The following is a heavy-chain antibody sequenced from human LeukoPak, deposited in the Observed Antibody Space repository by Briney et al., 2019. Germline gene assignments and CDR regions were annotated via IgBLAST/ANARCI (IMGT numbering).Heavy chain of an antibody. CDR2: IYSGGST. J-gene: IGHJ5*02. CDR1: GFTVSSNY. CDR3: ARSLVATYGEYWFDP. D-gene: IGHD5-12*01. V-gene: IGHV3-53*01. Sequence: PGGSLRLSCAASGFTVSSNYMSWVRQAPGKGLEWVSVIYSGGSTYYADSVKGRFTISRDNSKNTLYLQMNSLRAEDTAVYYCARSLVATYGEYWFDPWGQGTLVTVSS.